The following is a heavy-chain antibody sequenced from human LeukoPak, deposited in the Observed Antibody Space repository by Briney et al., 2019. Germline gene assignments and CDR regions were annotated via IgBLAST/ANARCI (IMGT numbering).Heavy chain of an antibody. CDR1: GYTFTSYG. CDR3: ARVGPRDYGSGSQNYFDY. CDR2: ISAYNGNT. J-gene: IGHJ4*02. V-gene: IGHV1-18*01. D-gene: IGHD3-10*01. Sequence: ASVKVSCKASGYTFTSYGISWVRQAPGQGLEWMGWISAYNGNTNYAQKLQGRVTMTTDTSTSTAYMELRSLRSDDRAVYYCARVGPRDYGSGSQNYFDYWGQGTLVTVSS.